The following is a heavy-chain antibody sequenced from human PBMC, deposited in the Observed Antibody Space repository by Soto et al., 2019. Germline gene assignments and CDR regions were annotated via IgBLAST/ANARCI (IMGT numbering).Heavy chain of an antibody. J-gene: IGHJ4*02. CDR2: ISGTGGST. Sequence: EVQLLDSGGGLVQPGGSLRLSCAASGYTFNNYAMNWVRQAPGKGLEWVATISGTGGSTYYADSVKGRFTISRDNSKNTLYFQMNSLRVEDTAVYYCAKDRLGGNFDYWGQGTQVTDSS. CDR3: AKDRLGGNFDY. V-gene: IGHV3-23*01. CDR1: GYTFNNYA.